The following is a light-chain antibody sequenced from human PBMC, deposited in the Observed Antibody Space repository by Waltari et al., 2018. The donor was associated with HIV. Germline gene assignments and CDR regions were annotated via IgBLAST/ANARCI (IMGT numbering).Light chain of an antibody. J-gene: IGLJ2*01. Sequence: QSVLTQPPSVSGTPGQRVTISCSGSTSNIGSNYVYWYQQLPETAPKLLIYRDNPGPSGVPDRFSCSKSGTSASRAINGLRSEDEADYYCAAWDDTLSGQGVFGGGTKLTVL. CDR1: TSNIGSNY. V-gene: IGLV1-47*01. CDR2: RDN. CDR3: AAWDDTLSGQGV.